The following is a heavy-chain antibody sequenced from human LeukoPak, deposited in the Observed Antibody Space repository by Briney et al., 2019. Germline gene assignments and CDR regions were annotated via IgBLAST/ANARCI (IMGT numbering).Heavy chain of an antibody. Sequence: ASVKVSCKASGYTFTTYDINWVRQATGQGLEWMGWMNPNSGNTGYAQKFQGRVTMTRNTSISTAYMELSSLRSEDTAVYCCARGPNKSDGGNSGSAWFDPWGQGTLVTVS. D-gene: IGHD4-23*01. CDR2: MNPNSGNT. J-gene: IGHJ5*02. CDR1: GYTFTTYD. CDR3: ARGPNKSDGGNSGSAWFDP. V-gene: IGHV1-8*01.